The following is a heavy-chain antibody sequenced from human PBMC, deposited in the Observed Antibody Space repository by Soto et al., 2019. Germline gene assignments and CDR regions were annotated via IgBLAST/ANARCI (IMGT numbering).Heavy chain of an antibody. CDR3: ARVLHPWNAAPYSMDF. CDR2: ISYTSTYI. D-gene: IGHD1-1*01. CDR1: GFTFSNYN. Sequence: GGSLRLSCAASGFTFSNYNMIWVRQAPGKGLEWVSSISYTSTYIYYADSLKGRFTISRDNAENSLYLQMNSLRAEDTAVYYCARVLHPWNAAPYSMDFWGKGTTVPVSS. J-gene: IGHJ6*03. V-gene: IGHV3-21*06.